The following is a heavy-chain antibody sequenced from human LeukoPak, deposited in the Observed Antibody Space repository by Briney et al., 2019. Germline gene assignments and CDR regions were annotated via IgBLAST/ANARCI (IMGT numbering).Heavy chain of an antibody. CDR3: ARGPRVTPYFDY. V-gene: IGHV3-64*01. Sequence: GGSLRLSCAASGFTFSSYAMHWVRQAPGKGLEYVSAISSNGGSTYYANSVKGRFTISRDNSKNTLYLQMGSLRAGDMAVYYCARGPRVTPYFDYWGQGTLVTVSS. J-gene: IGHJ4*02. CDR2: ISSNGGST. CDR1: GFTFSSYA. D-gene: IGHD4-23*01.